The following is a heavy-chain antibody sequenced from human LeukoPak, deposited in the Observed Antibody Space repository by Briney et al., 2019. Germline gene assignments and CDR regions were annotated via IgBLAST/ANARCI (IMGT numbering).Heavy chain of an antibody. CDR1: GGSISSSSYY. Sequence: SETLSLTCTVSGGSISSSSYYWGWIRQPPGKGLEWIGSIYYSGSTYYNPSLKSRVTISVDTSKNQFSLKLSSVTAADTAVYYCASGSGALDYWGQGTLVTVSS. V-gene: IGHV4-39*01. CDR2: IYYSGST. J-gene: IGHJ4*02. CDR3: ASGSGALDY. D-gene: IGHD6-19*01.